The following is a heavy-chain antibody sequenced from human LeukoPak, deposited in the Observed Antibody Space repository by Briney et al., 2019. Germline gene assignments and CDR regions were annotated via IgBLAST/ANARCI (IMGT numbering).Heavy chain of an antibody. V-gene: IGHV3-7*01. CDR1: GFTFSTYW. CDR3: ARDVGGSLDY. Sequence: GGSLRLSCAASGFTFSTYWMAWVRQAPGKGLERVANIKGDESAKHQADSVKGRFTISRDNAQNSVCLQMTSLRGEDTAVYYCARDVGGSLDYWGQGTLVTVS. D-gene: IGHD1-26*01. J-gene: IGHJ4*02. CDR2: IKGDESAK.